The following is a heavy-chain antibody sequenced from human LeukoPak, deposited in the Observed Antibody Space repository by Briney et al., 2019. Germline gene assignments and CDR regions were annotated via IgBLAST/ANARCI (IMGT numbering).Heavy chain of an antibody. CDR1: GFTFSSYA. D-gene: IGHD6-6*01. J-gene: IGHJ4*02. CDR3: ARDRTAYSSSSVFDY. CDR2: ISYDGSNK. Sequence: GGSLRLSCAVSGFTFSSYAMHWVRQAPGKGLEWVAVISYDGSNKYYADSVKGRFTISRDNSKNTLYLQMNSLRAEDTAVYYCARDRTAYSSSSVFDYWGQGTLVTVSS. V-gene: IGHV3-30-3*01.